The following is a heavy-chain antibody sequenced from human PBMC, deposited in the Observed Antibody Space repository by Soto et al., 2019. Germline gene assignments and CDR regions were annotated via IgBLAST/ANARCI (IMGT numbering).Heavy chain of an antibody. D-gene: IGHD6-19*01. CDR1: GFTFSSYA. CDR3: AKDLAVAGTVLDAFDI. Sequence: GGSLRLSCAASGFTFSSYAMSWVRQAPGKGLEWVSAISGSGGSTYYADSVKGRFTISRDNSKNTLYLQMNSLRAEDTAVYYCAKDLAVAGTVLDAFDIWGQGTMVTVSS. J-gene: IGHJ3*02. V-gene: IGHV3-23*01. CDR2: ISGSGGST.